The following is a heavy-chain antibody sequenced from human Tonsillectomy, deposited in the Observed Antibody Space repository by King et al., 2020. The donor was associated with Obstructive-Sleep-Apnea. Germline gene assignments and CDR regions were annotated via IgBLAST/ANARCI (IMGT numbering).Heavy chain of an antibody. CDR2: IWYDGSNK. J-gene: IGHJ4*02. CDR3: ARDPSNLGDYGDY. V-gene: IGHV3-33*01. Sequence: VQLVESGGGVVQPGRSLRLSCAASGFTFSSYGMHWVRQAPGKGLEWVAVIWYDGSNKYYADSVKGRFTISRDNSKNTLYLQMNSLRAEDTAVYYCARDPSNLGDYGDYWGQGTLVTVSS. D-gene: IGHD4-17*01. CDR1: GFTFSSYG.